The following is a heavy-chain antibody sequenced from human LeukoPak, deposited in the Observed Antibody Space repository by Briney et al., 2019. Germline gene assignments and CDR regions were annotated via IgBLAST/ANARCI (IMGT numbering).Heavy chain of an antibody. V-gene: IGHV4-4*07. D-gene: IGHD3-9*01. Sequence: SETLSLTCTVSGASISSYYWSWIRQPAGEGLEWIGRIYTSGSTNHNPSLKSRVTMSVDTSKNQFTLKLISVTAADTAVYYCARALVPYYDILTGYYKHPIDAFDIWGQGTMVTVSS. CDR3: ARALVPYYDILTGYYKHPIDAFDI. J-gene: IGHJ3*02. CDR2: IYTSGST. CDR1: GASISSYY.